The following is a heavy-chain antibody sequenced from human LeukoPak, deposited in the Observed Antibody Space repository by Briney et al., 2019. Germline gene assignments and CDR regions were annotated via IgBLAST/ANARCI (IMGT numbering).Heavy chain of an antibody. CDR1: GYTLTSYG. D-gene: IGHD6-19*01. CDR2: ISAYNGNT. J-gene: IGHJ4*02. Sequence: ASVKVSCKASGYTLTSYGISWVRQAPGQGLEWMGWISAYNGNTNYAQKLQGRVTMTTDTSTSTAYMELRSLRSDDTAVYYCARGLLAVAGTAPFDYWGQGTLVTVSS. CDR3: ARGLLAVAGTAPFDY. V-gene: IGHV1-18*01.